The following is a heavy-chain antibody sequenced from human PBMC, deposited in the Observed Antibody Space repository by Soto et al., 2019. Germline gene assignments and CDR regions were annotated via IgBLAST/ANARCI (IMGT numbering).Heavy chain of an antibody. V-gene: IGHV5-51*01. CDR3: ARHHGSPGSYFGLDV. Sequence: GESLKISCKGSGYSFTSYWINWVRQMPGKGLEWMGIIYPGDSDTRYSPSFQGQVTISADKSIDTAYLQWRSLKASDTAVYYCARHHGSPGSYFGLDVWGQGTTVTV. CDR1: GYSFTSYW. CDR2: IYPGDSDT. J-gene: IGHJ6*02. D-gene: IGHD6-13*01.